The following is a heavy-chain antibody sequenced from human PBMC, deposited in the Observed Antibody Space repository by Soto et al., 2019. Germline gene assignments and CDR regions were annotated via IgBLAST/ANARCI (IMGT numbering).Heavy chain of an antibody. D-gene: IGHD6-13*01. Sequence: PGESLKISCNGSGYSFTSYWICWVRQMPWKGLEWMGIIYPGDSDTRYSPSFQGQVTISADKSVSTAYLQWSSLKASDTAMYYCARALQPNSIAAAGTGDYWGQGTLVTVSS. J-gene: IGHJ4*02. CDR1: GYSFTSYW. V-gene: IGHV5-51*01. CDR2: IYPGDSDT. CDR3: ARALQPNSIAAAGTGDY.